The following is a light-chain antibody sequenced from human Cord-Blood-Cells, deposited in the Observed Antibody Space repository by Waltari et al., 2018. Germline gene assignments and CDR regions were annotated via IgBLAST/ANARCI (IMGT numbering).Light chain of an antibody. J-gene: IGKJ1*01. CDR3: QQYNHGPRT. Sequence: IVMTQSPATLSVSPGARATFSCWASQRVSSNLAWYQQKPGQAPRILIYGASTRATGIPARSSGSGSGTESTLTSSSLVSADSGVYCCQQYNHGPRTFGQGAKVEIE. CDR1: QRVSSN. CDR2: GAS. V-gene: IGKV3-15*01.